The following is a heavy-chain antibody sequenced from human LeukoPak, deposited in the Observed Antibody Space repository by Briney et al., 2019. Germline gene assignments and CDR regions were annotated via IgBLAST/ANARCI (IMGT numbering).Heavy chain of an antibody. CDR2: INHSGST. J-gene: IGHJ5*02. Sequence: PSGTLSLTCAVYGGSFRGYYWSWIRQPPGKGLEWIGEINHSGSTNYNPSLKSRVTISVDTSKNQFSLKLSSVTAADTAVYYCARGITVTSWFDPWGQGTLVTVSS. D-gene: IGHD4-17*01. CDR1: GGSFRGYY. V-gene: IGHV4-34*01. CDR3: ARGITVTSWFDP.